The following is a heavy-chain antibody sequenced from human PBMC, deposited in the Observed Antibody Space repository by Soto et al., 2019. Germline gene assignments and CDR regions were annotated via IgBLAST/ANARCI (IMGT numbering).Heavy chain of an antibody. CDR2: ISSSGSTI. D-gene: IGHD3-10*01. CDR3: ARDQRDYYGSGSHNWFDP. Sequence: SLRLSCAASGFTFSSYEMNWVRQAPGKGLEWVSYISSSGSTIYYADSVKGRFTISRDNAKNSLYLQMNSLRAENTAVYYCARDQRDYYGSGSHNWFDPWGQGTLVTVSS. J-gene: IGHJ5*02. CDR1: GFTFSSYE. V-gene: IGHV3-48*03.